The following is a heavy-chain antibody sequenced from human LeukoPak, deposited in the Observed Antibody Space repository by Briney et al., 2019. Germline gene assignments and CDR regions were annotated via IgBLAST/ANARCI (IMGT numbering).Heavy chain of an antibody. J-gene: IGHJ4*02. CDR3: ATPSIVVVPAAIGEEDY. CDR2: ISSSSSYI. V-gene: IGHV3-21*01. Sequence: PGGSLRLSCAASGFTFSSYSMNWVRQAPGKGLEWVSSISSSSSYIYYADSVKGRFTISRDNAKNSLYLQMNSLRAEDTAVYYCATPSIVVVPAAIGEEDYWGQGTLVTVSS. D-gene: IGHD2-2*02. CDR1: GFTFSSYS.